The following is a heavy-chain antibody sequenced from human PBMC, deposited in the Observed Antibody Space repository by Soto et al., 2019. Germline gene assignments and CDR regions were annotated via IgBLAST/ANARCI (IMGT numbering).Heavy chain of an antibody. Sequence: DVQLLESGGDLVQPGGFLRLSCAASGVTFSSYAMSWVRQAPGKGLEWVSSVSAGGDMTYYSDSVKGRFTISRDNSNNALFLQMTSLRAEDTALYYCARGDRGGSGSPASYYYSGLDVWGQGTTVTVSS. D-gene: IGHD3-10*01. CDR1: GVTFSSYA. V-gene: IGHV3-23*01. CDR3: ARGDRGGSGSPASYYYSGLDV. CDR2: VSAGGDMT. J-gene: IGHJ6*02.